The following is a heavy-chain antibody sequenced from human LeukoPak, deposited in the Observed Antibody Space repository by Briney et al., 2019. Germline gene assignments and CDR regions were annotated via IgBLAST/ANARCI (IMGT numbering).Heavy chain of an antibody. CDR2: IRYDGSNK. V-gene: IGHV3-30*02. CDR3: AKDGEDYYGSGSHMDV. Sequence: PGGSLRLSCAASGFTFSSYGMHWVRQAPGKGLEWVTFIRYDGSNKYYADSVKGRFAISRDNSKNTLYLQMNSLRAEDTAVYYCAKDGEDYYGSGSHMDVWGKGTTVTISS. D-gene: IGHD3-10*01. J-gene: IGHJ6*03. CDR1: GFTFSSYG.